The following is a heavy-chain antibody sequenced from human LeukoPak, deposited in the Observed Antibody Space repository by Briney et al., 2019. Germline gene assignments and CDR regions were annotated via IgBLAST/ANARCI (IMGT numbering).Heavy chain of an antibody. D-gene: IGHD1-14*01. Sequence: GGSLRLSCAASGFTFSSYAMHWVRQAPGKGPEWVAVISYDGSNKYYADSVKGRFTISRDNSKNTLYLQMNSLRAEDTAVYYCARDGIGWGQGTLVTVSS. J-gene: IGHJ4*02. CDR1: GFTFSSYA. V-gene: IGHV3-30*01. CDR2: ISYDGSNK. CDR3: ARDGIG.